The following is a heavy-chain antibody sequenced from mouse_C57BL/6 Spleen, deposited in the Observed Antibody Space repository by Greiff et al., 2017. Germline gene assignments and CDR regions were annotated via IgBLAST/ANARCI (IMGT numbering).Heavy chain of an antibody. D-gene: IGHD4-1*01. CDR3: ARGGSWGFDY. V-gene: IGHV5-6*02. J-gene: IGHJ2*01. CDR1: GFTFSSYG. Sequence: EVMLVESGGDLVKPGGSLKLSCAASGFTFSSYGMSWVRQTPDKRLEWVATISSGGSYTYYPDSVKGRFTISRDNAKNTLYLQMSSLKSEDTAMYYCARGGSWGFDYWGQGTTLTVSS. CDR2: ISSGGSYT.